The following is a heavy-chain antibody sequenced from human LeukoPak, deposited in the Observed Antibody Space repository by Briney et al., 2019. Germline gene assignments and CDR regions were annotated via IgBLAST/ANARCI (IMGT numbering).Heavy chain of an antibody. CDR1: GFTFSSYW. J-gene: IGHJ5*02. V-gene: IGHV3-7*01. CDR3: ARDRPTHTYGSGSYSWFDP. Sequence: PGGSLRLSCAASGFTFSSYWMSWVRQAPGKGLEWVANIKQDGSEKYYVDSVKGRFTISRDNAKNSLYLQMNSLRAEDTAVYYCARDRPTHTYGSGSYSWFDPWGQGTLVTVSS. D-gene: IGHD3-10*01. CDR2: IKQDGSEK.